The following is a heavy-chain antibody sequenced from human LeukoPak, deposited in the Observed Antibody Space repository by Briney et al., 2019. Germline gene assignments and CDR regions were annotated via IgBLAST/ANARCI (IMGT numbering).Heavy chain of an antibody. V-gene: IGHV1-46*01. Sequence: ASVKVSCKASGYTFTNYAMHWVRQAPGQGLEWMGIINPSGGSTSYAQKFQGRVTMTRDSSTSTVYMELSSLRSEDTAVYYCARVGVLEDSTSSSWYYYYGLDVWGQGTTVTVSS. D-gene: IGHD2/OR15-2a*01. CDR3: ARVGVLEDSTSSSWYYYYGLDV. CDR2: INPSGGST. J-gene: IGHJ6*02. CDR1: GYTFTNYA.